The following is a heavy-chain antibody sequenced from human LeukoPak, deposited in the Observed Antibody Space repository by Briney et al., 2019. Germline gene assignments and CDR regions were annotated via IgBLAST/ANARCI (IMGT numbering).Heavy chain of an antibody. CDR3: ATRSDGCSQFDF. CDR2: IYPGDADT. J-gene: IGHJ4*02. D-gene: IGHD5-24*01. CDR1: GYNFTSYW. Sequence: GESLKISCKASGYNFTSYWIGWVRQMPGKGLEWMGIIYPGDADTRYSPSFQGQVTISADKSVSTAYLQWSSLKASDSAIYYCATRSDGCSQFDFWGQGTLVTVSS. V-gene: IGHV5-51*01.